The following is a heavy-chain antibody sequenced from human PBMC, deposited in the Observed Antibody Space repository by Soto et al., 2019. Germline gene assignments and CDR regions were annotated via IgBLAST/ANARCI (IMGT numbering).Heavy chain of an antibody. Sequence: QVQLVESGGGVVQPGRSLRLSCVGSGFNFDNYAFHWVRQAPGTGLEWVAVISNDGSDKYYADSVKGRFTISRDNSKDTLQLQMDILKTEDTAVYYCAKVRIAPAKPFYFDSWGQGTLVTVSS. CDR1: GFNFDNYA. V-gene: IGHV3-30*18. CDR3: AKVRIAPAKPFYFDS. CDR2: ISNDGSDK. J-gene: IGHJ4*02. D-gene: IGHD6-13*01.